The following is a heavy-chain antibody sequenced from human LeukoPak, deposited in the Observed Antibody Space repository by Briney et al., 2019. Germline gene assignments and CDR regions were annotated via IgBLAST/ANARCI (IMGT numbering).Heavy chain of an antibody. CDR1: GGTFSSYA. CDR2: IIPILGIA. D-gene: IGHD6-13*01. CDR3: ARDREEIAAAGVDY. J-gene: IGHJ4*02. Sequence: ASVKVSCKASGGTFSSYAISWVRQAPGQGLEWMGRIIPILGIANYAQKFQGRVTITADKSTSTAYMELSSLRSEDTAVYYCARDREEIAAAGVDYWGQGTLVTVSS. V-gene: IGHV1-69*04.